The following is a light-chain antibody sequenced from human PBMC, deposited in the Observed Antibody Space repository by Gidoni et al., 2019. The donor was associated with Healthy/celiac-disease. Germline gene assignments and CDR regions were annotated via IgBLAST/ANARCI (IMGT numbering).Light chain of an antibody. Sequence: DIQITQSPSSVSASVGDRVTITCRASQGISRWLAWYQQKPGQAPKLLIYAASSLQSGVPSRFSGSGSGTDFTLNISSLQPEDFATYYCKQANSFPWTFGPGTKVDIK. V-gene: IGKV1-12*02. CDR1: QGISRW. J-gene: IGKJ3*01. CDR3: KQANSFPWT. CDR2: AAS.